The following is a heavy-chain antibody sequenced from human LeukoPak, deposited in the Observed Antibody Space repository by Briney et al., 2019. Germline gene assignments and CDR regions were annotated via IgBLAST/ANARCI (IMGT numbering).Heavy chain of an antibody. CDR1: GFSVSSNY. V-gene: IGHV3-66*01. CDR3: ARDGGSGYCSSSNCYEGFDY. J-gene: IGHJ4*02. D-gene: IGHD2-2*01. Sequence: GGSLRLSCAASGFSVSSNYMSWVRQTPGKGLEWVSTIYSGESAYYADSVKGRFTISRDNSKNALVLQMNSLTAADTAVYYCARDGGSGYCSSSNCYEGFDYWGQGTLVTVSS. CDR2: IYSGESA.